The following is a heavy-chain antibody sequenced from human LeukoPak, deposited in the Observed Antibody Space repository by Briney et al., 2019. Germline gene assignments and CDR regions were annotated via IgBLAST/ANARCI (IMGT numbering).Heavy chain of an antibody. CDR1: GGSISSSSYY. J-gene: IGHJ4*02. CDR3: ARVGSGYDLDY. Sequence: PSETLSLTCTVSGGSISSSSYYWGWIRQPPGKGLEWIGSIYYSGSTYYNPYLKSRVTISVDTSKNQFSLKLSSVTAADTAVYYCARVGSGYDLDYWGQGTLVTVSS. CDR2: IYYSGST. D-gene: IGHD3-22*01. V-gene: IGHV4-39*01.